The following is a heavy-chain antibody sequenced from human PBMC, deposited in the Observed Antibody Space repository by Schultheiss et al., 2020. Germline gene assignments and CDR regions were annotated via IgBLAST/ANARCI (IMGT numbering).Heavy chain of an antibody. J-gene: IGHJ6*04. CDR1: GFTFSSYG. CDR2: ISYDGSNK. V-gene: IGHV3-30*18. Sequence: GGSLRLACAASGFTFSSYGMHWVRQAPGKGLEWVAVISYDGSNKYYADSVKGRFTISRDNSKNTLYLQMNSLRAEDTAVYYCAKGGELLPLYYYYGMDVWGKGTTVTGSS. D-gene: IGHD2-15*01. CDR3: AKGGELLPLYYYYGMDV.